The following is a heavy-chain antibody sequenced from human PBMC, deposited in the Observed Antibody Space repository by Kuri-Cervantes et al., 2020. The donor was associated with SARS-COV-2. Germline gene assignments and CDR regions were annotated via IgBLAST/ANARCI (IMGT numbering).Heavy chain of an antibody. D-gene: IGHD2-15*01. Sequence: GESLKISCAASGFTFSNAWMSWVRQAPGKGLEWVGRIKSKTDGGTTDYAAPVKGRFTISRDDSKNTLYLQMNSLKTEDTAVCYCTTDLPNPTYPRYYYYYYYGMDVWGQGTMVTVSS. CDR1: GFTFSNAW. V-gene: IGHV3-15*01. J-gene: IGHJ6*02. CDR2: IKSKTDGGTT. CDR3: TTDLPNPTYPRYYYYYYYGMDV.